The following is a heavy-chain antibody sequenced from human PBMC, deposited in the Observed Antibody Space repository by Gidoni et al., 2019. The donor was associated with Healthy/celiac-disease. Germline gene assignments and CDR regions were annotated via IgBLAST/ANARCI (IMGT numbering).Heavy chain of an antibody. CDR2: ISYDGSNK. CDR1: GFTFSSDG. J-gene: IGHJ3*02. CDR3: AKDPYSGSYQEAFDI. V-gene: IGHV3-30*18. D-gene: IGHD1-26*01. Sequence: QVQLVESGGGVVQPGRSLRLSCAASGFTFSSDGRHWVRQAPGKGLEGVAVISYDGSNKYYADSGKGRFTISRDKSKNTLYLQMNSLRAEDTAVYYCAKDPYSGSYQEAFDIWGQGTMVTVSS.